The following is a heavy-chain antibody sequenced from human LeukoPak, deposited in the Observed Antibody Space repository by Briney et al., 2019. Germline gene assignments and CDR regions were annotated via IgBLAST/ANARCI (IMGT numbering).Heavy chain of an antibody. CDR2: ISSSGSTI. CDR3: ARGINYDILTGYPIDY. V-gene: IGHV3-11*01. D-gene: IGHD3-9*01. CDR1: GFTFSDYY. J-gene: IGHJ4*02. Sequence: GGSLRLSCAASGFTFSDYYMSWIRQAPGKGLEWVSYISSSGSTIYYADSVKGRFTISRDNAKNSLYLQMNSLRAEDTAVYYCARGINYDILTGYPIDYWGQGTLVTVSS.